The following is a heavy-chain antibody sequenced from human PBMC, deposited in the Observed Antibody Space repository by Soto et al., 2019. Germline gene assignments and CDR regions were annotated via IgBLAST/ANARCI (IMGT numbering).Heavy chain of an antibody. CDR1: GGSISSGVYY. Sequence: QVQLQESGPGLVKPSQTLSLTCTVSGGSISSGVYYWSWIRQHPGKGLEWIGYIYYSGSTYYNPSLKSRVTISVDTSKNQFSLKLSSVTAADTAVYYCARGATHDYSIIGWFDPWGQGTLVTVSS. CDR3: ARGATHDYSIIGWFDP. J-gene: IGHJ5*02. D-gene: IGHD4-4*01. V-gene: IGHV4-31*03. CDR2: IYYSGST.